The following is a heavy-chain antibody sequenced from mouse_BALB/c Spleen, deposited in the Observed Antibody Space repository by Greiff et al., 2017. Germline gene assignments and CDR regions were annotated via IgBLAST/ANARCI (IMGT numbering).Heavy chain of an antibody. CDR1: GFSLTSYG. CDR3: ARGGYGNLLDY. J-gene: IGHJ2*01. V-gene: IGHV2-9*02. CDR2: IWAGGST. D-gene: IGHD2-10*02. Sequence: QVQLQQSGPGLVAPSQSLSITCTVSGFSLTSYGVHWVRQPPGKGLEWLGVIWAGGSTNYNSALMSRLSISKDNSKSQVFLKMNSLQTDDTAMYYCARGGYGNLLDYWGQGTTLTVSS.